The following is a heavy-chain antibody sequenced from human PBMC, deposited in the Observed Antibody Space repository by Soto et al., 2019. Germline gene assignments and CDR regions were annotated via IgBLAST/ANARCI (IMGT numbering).Heavy chain of an antibody. V-gene: IGHV1-69*13. Sequence: SVKVSCKASGGTFSSYAISWVRQAPGQGLEWMGGIIPIFGTANYAQKFQGRVTITADESTSTAYMELSSLRSEDTAVYYCASNSYYYDSSALGCFDDWAQGTMVTVSS. CDR2: IIPIFGTA. J-gene: IGHJ4*02. CDR1: GGTFSSYA. D-gene: IGHD3-22*01. CDR3: ASNSYYYDSSALGCFDD.